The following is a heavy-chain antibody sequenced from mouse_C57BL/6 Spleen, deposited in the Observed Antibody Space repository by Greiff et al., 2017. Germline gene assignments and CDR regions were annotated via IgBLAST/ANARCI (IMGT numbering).Heavy chain of an antibody. V-gene: IGHV1-55*01. Sequence: QVQLQQPGAELVKPGASVKMSCKASGYTFTSYWITWVKQRPGQGLEWIGDIHPASCSTNYNEKFKSKATLTVDTSSSTAYMQLSSLTSEDSAVYYCAISVSHSDYGLGYWGQGTLVTVSA. CDR3: AISVSHSDYGLGY. CDR2: IHPASCST. J-gene: IGHJ3*01. D-gene: IGHD1-1*02. CDR1: GYTFTSYW.